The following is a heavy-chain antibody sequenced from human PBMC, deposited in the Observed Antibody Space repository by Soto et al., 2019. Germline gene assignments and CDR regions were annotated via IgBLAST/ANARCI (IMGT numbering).Heavy chain of an antibody. D-gene: IGHD6-13*01. Sequence: ASVKVSYKASFYTLINYGVSWLRQAPGQGLEWMGWIISYNVYKKYAQNVQCIVTLTTDTSTSTAYMEMRTLRSDDTAAYYCARDGPHIPAVGDVWGQGTTVTVSS. J-gene: IGHJ6*02. CDR2: IISYNVYK. CDR3: ARDGPHIPAVGDV. V-gene: IGHV1-18*01. CDR1: FYTLINYG.